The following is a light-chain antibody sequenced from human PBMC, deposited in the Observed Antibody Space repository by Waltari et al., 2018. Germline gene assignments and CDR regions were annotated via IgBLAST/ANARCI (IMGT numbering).Light chain of an antibody. Sequence: QSVLTQPPSASGTPGQRVTISCTGISSNIGGNVVNWYQQLPGKAPTLLIYRSDLRPSGVPDRFSGSKSGTSASLAISGLQSADEGDYYCAAWDDSLHGHWVFGGGTKVTVL. V-gene: IGLV1-44*01. J-gene: IGLJ3*02. CDR2: RSD. CDR1: SSNIGGNV. CDR3: AAWDDSLHGHWV.